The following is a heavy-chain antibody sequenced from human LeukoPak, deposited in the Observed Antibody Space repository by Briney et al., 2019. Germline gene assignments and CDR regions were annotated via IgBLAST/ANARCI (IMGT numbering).Heavy chain of an antibody. CDR3: ARDVVTTTPGGGNGHGEY. CDR2: INPSGGST. J-gene: IGHJ4*02. D-gene: IGHD4-23*01. Sequence: ASVKVSCKASGYTFTSYYMHWVRQAPGQGLEWMGRINPSGGSTSYAQKSQGRGTMTRDTSTSKVYMELSSRRAGDTAVYYCARDVVTTTPGGGNGHGEYWGQGTLVTVSS. CDR1: GYTFTSYY. V-gene: IGHV1-46*01.